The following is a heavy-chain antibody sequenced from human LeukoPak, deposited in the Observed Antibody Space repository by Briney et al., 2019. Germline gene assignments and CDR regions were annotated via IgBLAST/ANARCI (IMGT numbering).Heavy chain of an antibody. V-gene: IGHV1-46*01. Sequence: GASVKVSCKASAYSFSSYLMHLVRQAPGQGLEWMGIIDLSGGSTGYAQKFQGRVTMTRDTSTSTDYMELSSLRSEDTAVYYCARDLGLRGVTNWFDPWGQGTLVTVSS. CDR1: AYSFSSYL. D-gene: IGHD3-10*01. CDR2: IDLSGGST. J-gene: IGHJ5*02. CDR3: ARDLGLRGVTNWFDP.